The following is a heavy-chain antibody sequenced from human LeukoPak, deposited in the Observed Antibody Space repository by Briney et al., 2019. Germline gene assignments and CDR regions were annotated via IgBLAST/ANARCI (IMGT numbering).Heavy chain of an antibody. D-gene: IGHD2-15*01. Sequence: ASVKVSCKASGFTFTAYYMHWVRQAPGQGLEWMGWINPNSGGTNYAQKFQGRVTMTRDTSISTAYMELSRLRSDDTAVYYCARDPSASNWFDPWGQGTLVTVSS. CDR2: INPNSGGT. CDR1: GFTFTAYY. J-gene: IGHJ5*02. V-gene: IGHV1-2*02. CDR3: ARDPSASNWFDP.